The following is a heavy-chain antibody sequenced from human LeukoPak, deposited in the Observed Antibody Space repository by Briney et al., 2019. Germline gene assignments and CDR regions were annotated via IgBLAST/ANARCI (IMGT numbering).Heavy chain of an antibody. J-gene: IGHJ2*01. CDR2: INHSGST. CDR1: GGSFSGYY. D-gene: IGHD2-2*01. CDR3: ARHVAVEYCSSTSCHWYFDL. V-gene: IGHV4-34*01. Sequence: PSETLSLTCAVYGGSFSGYYWSWIRQPPGKGLEWIGEINHSGSTNYNPSLKSRVTISVDTSKNQFSLKLSSVTAADTAVYYCARHVAVEYCSSTSCHWYFDLWGRGTLVTVSS.